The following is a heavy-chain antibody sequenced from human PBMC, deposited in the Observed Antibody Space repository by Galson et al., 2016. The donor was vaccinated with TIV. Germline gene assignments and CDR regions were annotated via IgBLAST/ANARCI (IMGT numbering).Heavy chain of an antibody. CDR2: IYTSGIT. CDR1: GDPFSSGSFY. D-gene: IGHD2-15*01. Sequence: TLSLTCTVSGDPFSSGSFYWSWIRQPAGKGLEWIGRIYTSGITNYNPSLKSRVTISVDASKNQFSLRLTSVTAADTAVYYCARVVGYCSGDDCLLEAAFDIWGQGTMVTVSS. J-gene: IGHJ3*02. CDR3: ARVVGYCSGDDCLLEAAFDI. V-gene: IGHV4-61*02.